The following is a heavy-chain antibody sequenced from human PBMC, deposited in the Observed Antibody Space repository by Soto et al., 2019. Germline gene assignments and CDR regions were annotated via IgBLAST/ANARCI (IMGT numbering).Heavy chain of an antibody. D-gene: IGHD2-2*01. CDR3: ARDRGYQGPYGMDV. CDR1: GGSISSYY. Sequence: QVQLQESGPGLVKPSETLSLTCTVSGGSISSYYWSWIRQPPGKGLEWIGYIYYSGRTNYNPSLKSRVTISVDTSKNQFSLKLSSVAAADTAVYCCARDRGYQGPYGMDVWGQGTTVTVSS. CDR2: IYYSGRT. V-gene: IGHV4-59*01. J-gene: IGHJ6*02.